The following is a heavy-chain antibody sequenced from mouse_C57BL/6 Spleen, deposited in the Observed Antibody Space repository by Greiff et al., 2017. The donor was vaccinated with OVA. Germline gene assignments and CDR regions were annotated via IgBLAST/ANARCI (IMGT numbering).Heavy chain of an antibody. V-gene: IGHV1-80*01. CDR2: IYPGDGDT. CDR3: ARKRDGSSYGYFDV. CDR1: GYAFSSYW. J-gene: IGHJ1*03. D-gene: IGHD1-1*01. Sequence: VQLQQSGAELVKPGASVKISCKASGYAFSSYWMNWVKQRPGKGLEWIGQIYPGDGDTNYNGKFKGKATLTADKSSSTAYMQLSSLTSEDSAVYFCARKRDGSSYGYFDVWGTGTTGTVSS.